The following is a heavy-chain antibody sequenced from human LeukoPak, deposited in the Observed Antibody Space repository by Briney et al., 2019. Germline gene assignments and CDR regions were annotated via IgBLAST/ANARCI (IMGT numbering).Heavy chain of an antibody. CDR1: GFTFSSYA. Sequence: GGSLRLSCAASGFTFSSYAMSWVRQAPGKGLEWVSAISGSGSNTYYADSVKGRYTISRDNSKNTLYLQMNSLRVADTAVYCCAKDPLGFQRGAWGQGTLVTVSS. J-gene: IGHJ4*02. D-gene: IGHD4/OR15-4a*01. CDR2: ISGSGSNT. V-gene: IGHV3-23*01. CDR3: AKDPLGFQRGA.